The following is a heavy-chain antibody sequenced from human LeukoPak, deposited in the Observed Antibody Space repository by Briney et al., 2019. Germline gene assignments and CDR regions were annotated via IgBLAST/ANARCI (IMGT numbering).Heavy chain of an antibody. CDR1: GFAFSNYD. CDR3: ARGKVSGWSNNWFDP. V-gene: IGHV3-13*01. J-gene: IGHJ5*02. Sequence: GGSLRLSCAASGFAFSNYDMHWVRHASGGGLEWVSSIGATGDTYYSGSVQGRFTISRENARNSLSLQMNSLRVGDTAVYYCARGKVSGWSNNWFDPWGQGTLVTVSS. D-gene: IGHD6-19*01. CDR2: IGATGDT.